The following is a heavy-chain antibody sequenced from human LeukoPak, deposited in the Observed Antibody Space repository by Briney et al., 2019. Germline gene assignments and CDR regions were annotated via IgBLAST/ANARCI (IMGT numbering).Heavy chain of an antibody. CDR2: IYPDDSDI. CDR1: GYSFTTNW. V-gene: IGHV5-51*01. J-gene: IGHJ4*02. CDR3: ARSNYYFDY. Sequence: GESLKISCKGSGYSFTTNWIAWVRRMPGKGLEWMGIIYPDDSDIRYSPSFQGQVTISADKSINTAYLQWSSLKASDTAMYYCARSNYYFDYWGQGTLVTVSS. D-gene: IGHD2/OR15-2a*01.